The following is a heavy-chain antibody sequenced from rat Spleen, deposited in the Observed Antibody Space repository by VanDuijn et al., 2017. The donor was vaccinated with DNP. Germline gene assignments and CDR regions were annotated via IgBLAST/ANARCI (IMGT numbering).Heavy chain of an antibody. V-gene: IGHV5-31*01. CDR2: ITGGGGTT. Sequence: EVQLVESGGDLVQPGRSLKLSCVASGFTFSYYWMAWIRQVPGKGLEWIASITGGGGTTSYPDSVKGRFTISRDDAKNTLSLQMNSLRSEETATYYCARDGTVFRYFDFWGPGTMVTVSS. D-gene: IGHD5-1*01. CDR1: GFTFSYYW. J-gene: IGHJ1*01. CDR3: ARDGTVFRYFDF.